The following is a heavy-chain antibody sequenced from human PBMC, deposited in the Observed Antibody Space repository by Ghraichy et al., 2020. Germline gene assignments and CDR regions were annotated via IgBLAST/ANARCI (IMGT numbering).Heavy chain of an antibody. D-gene: IGHD3-16*01. Sequence: AVISYDGSNKYYADSVKGRFTISRDNSKNTLYLQMNSLRAEDTAVYYCARVGLPGGYYYYYGMDVGGQGTTATVSS. J-gene: IGHJ6*02. CDR3: ARVGLPGGYYYYYGMDV. V-gene: IGHV3-30-3*01. CDR2: ISYDGSNK.